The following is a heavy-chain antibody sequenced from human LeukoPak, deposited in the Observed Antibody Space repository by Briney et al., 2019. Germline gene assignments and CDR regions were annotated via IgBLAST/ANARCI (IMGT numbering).Heavy chain of an antibody. CDR3: VLPGGYDFWSGYPQADY. CDR2: ISYDGSNK. D-gene: IGHD3-3*01. J-gene: IGHJ4*02. CDR1: GFTFSSYA. Sequence: GGSLRLSCAASGFTFSSYAMHWVRQAPGKGLEWVAVISYDGSNKYYADSVKGRFTISRDNSKNTLYLQMNSLRAEDTAVYYCVLPGGYDFWSGYPQADYWGQGTLVTVSS. V-gene: IGHV3-30-3*01.